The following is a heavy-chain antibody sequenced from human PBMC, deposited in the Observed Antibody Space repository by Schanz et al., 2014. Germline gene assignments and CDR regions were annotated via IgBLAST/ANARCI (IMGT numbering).Heavy chain of an antibody. Sequence: EVQLVESGGGLVQPGGSLRLSCAASGFTFSSYGMHWVRQAPGKGLEWVSGISGSGGSTYYADSVKGRFTISRDNSKNTLYLQMNSLRAGDTAVYYCARGTDWNLHYWGQGALVTVSS. D-gene: IGHD1-1*01. V-gene: IGHV3-23*04. CDR1: GFTFSSYG. CDR3: ARGTDWNLHY. CDR2: ISGSGGST. J-gene: IGHJ4*02.